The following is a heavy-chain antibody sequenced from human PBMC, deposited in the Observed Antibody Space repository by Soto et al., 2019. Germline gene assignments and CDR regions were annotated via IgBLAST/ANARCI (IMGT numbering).Heavy chain of an antibody. CDR3: AKDPYNHRFDS. V-gene: IGHV3-23*01. CDR1: GFPFSRHA. Sequence: PGGSLRLSCAASGFPFSRHAMAWVRRSAGRGLEWVATIGSDGSTYYAESVRGRFSISRDNYGNVLHLQLNSLRVDDTGIYYCAKDPYNHRFDSWGQGTLVTVSS. CDR2: IGSDGST. J-gene: IGHJ4*02. D-gene: IGHD1-1*01.